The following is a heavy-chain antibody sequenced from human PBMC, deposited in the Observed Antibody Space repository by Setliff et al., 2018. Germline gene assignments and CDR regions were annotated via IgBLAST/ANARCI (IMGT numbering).Heavy chain of an antibody. J-gene: IGHJ6*03. CDR3: VRMSGFLYMDV. Sequence: PSETLSLTCAVSGFSISSGYYWGWIRQPPGKGLEWIVNIHHSGKAYYNPSLKSRVTMSVDTSKNHVSLKLSSVTAADTAVYYCVRMSGFLYMDVWGKGTTVTVSS. CDR2: IHHSGKA. D-gene: IGHD3-3*01. V-gene: IGHV4-38-2*01. CDR1: GFSISSGYY.